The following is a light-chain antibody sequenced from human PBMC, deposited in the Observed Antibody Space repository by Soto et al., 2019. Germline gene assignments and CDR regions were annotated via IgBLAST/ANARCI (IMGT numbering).Light chain of an antibody. J-gene: IGKJ3*01. Sequence: DIVMTQSPDSLAVSLGERATINCKSSQSVLYSSNNKNYLAWYQQKPGQPPKLLIYWASTRESGVPDRFSGSGSGTDFTLTISSLQAEDVAVYYCHQYYDYVPTFGPGTKVEIK. CDR2: WAS. CDR3: HQYYDYVPT. CDR1: QSVLYSSNNKNY. V-gene: IGKV4-1*01.